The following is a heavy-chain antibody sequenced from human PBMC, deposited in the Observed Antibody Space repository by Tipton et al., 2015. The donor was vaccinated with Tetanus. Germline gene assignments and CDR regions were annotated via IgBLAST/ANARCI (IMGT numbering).Heavy chain of an antibody. D-gene: IGHD4-17*01. V-gene: IGHV4-59*01. CDR3: ARDRGLTTSGGIGMDV. J-gene: IGHJ4*02. CDR1: GAFSSSYY. Sequence: GLVKPSETLSLICSVSGAFSSSYYWGWIRQAPGKGLEWIGYIFYSGSTNYNPSLKSRVTISVDTSKNQFSLKLTSVTAADTAVYYCARDRGLTTSGGIGMDVWGQGTLVTVSS. CDR2: IFYSGST.